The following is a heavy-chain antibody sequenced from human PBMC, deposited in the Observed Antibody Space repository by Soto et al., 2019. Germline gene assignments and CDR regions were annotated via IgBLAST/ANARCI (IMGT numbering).Heavy chain of an antibody. Sequence: SVKVSCKASGGTVSSYTISWVRQAPGQGLEWMGRIIPILGIANYAQKFQGRVTITADKSTSTAYMELSSLRSDDTAVYYCSRDLPLAAYYDTLTGSLGMDVWGQGTTGTVSS. D-gene: IGHD3-9*01. CDR1: GGTVSSYT. V-gene: IGHV1-69*04. CDR2: IIPILGIA. CDR3: SRDLPLAAYYDTLTGSLGMDV. J-gene: IGHJ6*01.